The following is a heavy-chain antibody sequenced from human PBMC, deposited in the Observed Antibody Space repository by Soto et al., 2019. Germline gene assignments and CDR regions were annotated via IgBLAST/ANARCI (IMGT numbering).Heavy chain of an antibody. V-gene: IGHV1-69*01. Sequence: QVQLVQSGAEVKKPGSSVKVSCKASGGTFNNYAISWVRQAPGQGLEWMGGIIPIIGTADYAHKFQGRLAISADESPGTTFMELSSLRSEATALYYCARGGVDVVATSAFDYWGQGTLVTVSS. D-gene: IGHD5-12*01. CDR3: ARGGVDVVATSAFDY. CDR1: GGTFNNYA. CDR2: IIPIIGTA. J-gene: IGHJ4*02.